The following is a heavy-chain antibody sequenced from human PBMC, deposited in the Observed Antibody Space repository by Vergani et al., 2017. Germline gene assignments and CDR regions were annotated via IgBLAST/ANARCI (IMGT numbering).Heavy chain of an antibody. Sequence: QVQLVESEGGVVQPGRSLTLSCVASGCTFSSYGMHWVRQAPGKGLEWVAVIWYDGSNKYYGDSVKGRFTISRDNSKSTLYLQMNSLRVEDTAVYYCARWGNEKRLDSWGQGTLVTVSS. CDR1: GCTFSSYG. CDR3: ARWGNEKRLDS. CDR2: IWYDGSNK. D-gene: IGHD1-1*01. J-gene: IGHJ5*01. V-gene: IGHV3-33*01.